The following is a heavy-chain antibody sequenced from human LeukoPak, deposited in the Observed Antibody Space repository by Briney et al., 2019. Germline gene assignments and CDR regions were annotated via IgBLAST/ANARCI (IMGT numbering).Heavy chain of an antibody. CDR2: IYSSGYT. D-gene: IGHD1/OR15-1a*01. J-gene: IGHJ4*02. V-gene: IGHV4-4*07. Sequence: SETLSLTCTVSGGAIRSHYWNWIRRPAGKGLEWIGRIYSSGYTNDNPFLKSRITMSVDMSKNQFSLRLNSVTAADTAVYYCARGEHSVDSWGQGMLVTVSS. CDR1: GGAIRSHY. CDR3: ARGEHSVDS.